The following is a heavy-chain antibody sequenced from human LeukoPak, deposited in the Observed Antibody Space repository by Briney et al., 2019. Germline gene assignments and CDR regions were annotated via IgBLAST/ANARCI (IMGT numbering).Heavy chain of an antibody. V-gene: IGHV3-74*01. CDR3: ARAYNSHFDY. D-gene: IGHD1-1*01. Sequence: PGGSLRLSCAASGFTFSSYWMHWVRQARGKGLVCVSRIKSDGSSTSYADSVKGRFTISRDDAKNTLYLQMNSLRAEDTAVYYCARAYNSHFDYWGQGALVTVSS. CDR2: IKSDGSST. CDR1: GFTFSSYW. J-gene: IGHJ4*02.